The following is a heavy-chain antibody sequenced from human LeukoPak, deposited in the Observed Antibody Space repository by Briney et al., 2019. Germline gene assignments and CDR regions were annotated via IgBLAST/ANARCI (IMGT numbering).Heavy chain of an antibody. CDR2: INPNNGDT. Sequence: ASVKVSCTASGYTFTDYFMHWVRQAPGQGLEWMGWINPNNGDTKYAQKFQGRVTMTTDTSISTVYMALSSLRSDDTAVYFCARDQVVPTSPVSGHDPPYWGQGTLVAVSS. V-gene: IGHV1-2*02. D-gene: IGHD5-12*01. CDR3: ARDQVVPTSPVSGHDPPY. J-gene: IGHJ4*01. CDR1: GYTFTDYF.